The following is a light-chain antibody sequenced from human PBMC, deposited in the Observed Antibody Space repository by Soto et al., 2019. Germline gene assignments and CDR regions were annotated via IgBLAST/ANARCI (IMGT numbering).Light chain of an antibody. J-gene: IGKJ4*01. Sequence: EIVMTQSPATLSVSPWERATLSCRASQSVSSNLACYQQKPGQAPRLLIYGASTRATGIPARFSGSGSGTECTLTISSLQSEDFAVYYCQQYNNWPPLTFGGGTKVEIK. V-gene: IGKV3-15*01. CDR2: GAS. CDR3: QQYNNWPPLT. CDR1: QSVSSN.